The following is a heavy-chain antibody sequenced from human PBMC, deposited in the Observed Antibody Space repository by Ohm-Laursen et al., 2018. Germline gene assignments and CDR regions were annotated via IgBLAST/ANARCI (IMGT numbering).Heavy chain of an antibody. CDR1: GFTLSGYD. CDR3: ARDSSRRAREGGMDV. V-gene: IGHV3-21*01. J-gene: IGHJ6*02. Sequence: SLRLSCAASGFTLSGYDMNWVRQAPGKGLEWISYISETGSHIYDADSMRGRFTVARDNAKNLLYLQLNSLRVEDTAVYYCARDSSRRAREGGMDVWGQGTMVTVSS. D-gene: IGHD6-6*01. CDR2: ISETGSHI.